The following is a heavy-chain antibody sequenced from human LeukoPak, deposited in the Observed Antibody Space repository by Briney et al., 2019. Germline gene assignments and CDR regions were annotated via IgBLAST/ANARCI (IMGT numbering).Heavy chain of an antibody. D-gene: IGHD3-9*01. V-gene: IGHV3-30*03. CDR3: ARTPSGVLRYFDWLLYGAFDI. CDR2: ISYDGSNK. CDR1: GFTFSSYG. Sequence: GRSLRLSCAASGFTFSSYGMHWVRQAPGKGLEWVAVISYDGSNKYYADSVKGRFTISRDNSKNTLYLQMNSLRAEDTAVYYCARTPSGVLRYFDWLLYGAFDIWGQGTMVTVPS. J-gene: IGHJ3*02.